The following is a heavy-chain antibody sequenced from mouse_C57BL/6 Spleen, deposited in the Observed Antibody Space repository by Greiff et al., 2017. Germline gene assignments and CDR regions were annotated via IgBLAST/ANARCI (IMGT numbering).Heavy chain of an antibody. J-gene: IGHJ3*01. CDR1: GYSITSGYY. CDR3: ATEFAY. CDR2: ISYDGSN. Sequence: EVHLVESGPGLVKPSQSLSLTCSVTGYSITSGYYWNWIRQFPGNKLEWMGYISYDGSNNYNPSLKNRISITRDTSKNQFFLKLNSVTTEDTATYYCATEFAYWGQGTLVTVSA. V-gene: IGHV3-6*01.